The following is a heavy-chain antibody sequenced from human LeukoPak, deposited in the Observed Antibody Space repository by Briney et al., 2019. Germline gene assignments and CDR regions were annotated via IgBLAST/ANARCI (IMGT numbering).Heavy chain of an antibody. CDR3: TADDVRAY. Sequence: PGGSLRLSCEVSGFSFTNAWMTWVRQAPGKGLEWVGRIKSKTDGGAIDYAVPVKGRFTISRDDPKNTLYLQMNSLKVEDTGVYYCTADDVRAYWGQGTLVTVSS. J-gene: IGHJ4*02. CDR1: GFSFTNAW. CDR2: IKSKTDGGAI. V-gene: IGHV3-15*01. D-gene: IGHD6-6*01.